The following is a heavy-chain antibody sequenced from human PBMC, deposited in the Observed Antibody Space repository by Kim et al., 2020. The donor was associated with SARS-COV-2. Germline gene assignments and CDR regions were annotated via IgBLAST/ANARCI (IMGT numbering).Heavy chain of an antibody. D-gene: IGHD1-26*01. CDR2: ISYDGSNK. CDR3: ASIVGATTTLLIGLSDTDDAFDI. V-gene: IGHV3-30-3*01. CDR1: GFTFSSYA. J-gene: IGHJ3*02. Sequence: GGSLRLSCAASGFTFSSYAMHWVRQAPGKGLEWVAVISYDGSNKYYADSVKGRFTISRDNSKNTLYLQMNSLRAEDTAVYYCASIVGATTTLLIGLSDTDDAFDIWGQGTMVTVSS.